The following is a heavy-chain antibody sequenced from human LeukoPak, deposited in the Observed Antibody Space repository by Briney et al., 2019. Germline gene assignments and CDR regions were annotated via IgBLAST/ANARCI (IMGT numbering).Heavy chain of an antibody. D-gene: IGHD4-23*01. CDR3: TRGSRDYGGEGYFYFGMDV. V-gene: IGHV3-30*03. CDR1: GFTFSTYG. CDR2: MSFDGYNE. J-gene: IGHJ6*02. Sequence: GRSLRLSCAASGFTFSTYGMHWVRQAPGKGLEWGAVMSFDGYNEYYRDSVKGRFTLSRDNSKNTLYLQMDSLKIEDTAVYYCTRGSRDYGGEGYFYFGMDVWGQGTTVTVSS.